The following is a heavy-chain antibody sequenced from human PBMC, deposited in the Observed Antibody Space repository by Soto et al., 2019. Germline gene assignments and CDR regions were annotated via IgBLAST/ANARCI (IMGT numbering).Heavy chain of an antibody. D-gene: IGHD2-8*02. CDR2: INHSGST. CDR1: GGSFSGYY. J-gene: IGHJ4*02. CDR3: ARCQSSPLLDC. Sequence: QVQRQQWGAGLLKPSETLSLTCAVYGGSFSGYYWSWIRQPPGKGLEWIGEINHSGSTNYNPSLKSRVTISVDTSKNQFSLKLSSVTAADTAVYYCARCQSSPLLDCWGQGVLVTVSS. V-gene: IGHV4-34*01.